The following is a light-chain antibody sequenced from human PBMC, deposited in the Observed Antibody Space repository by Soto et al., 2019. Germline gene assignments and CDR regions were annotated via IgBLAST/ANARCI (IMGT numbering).Light chain of an antibody. CDR1: QSIAFY. CDR3: QQSSNSPMYT. J-gene: IGKJ2*01. Sequence: DIQLTQSPSSLSAYVGARVTITCRASQSIAFYVNWFQQKPGRAPRLLLYAASSLQSGVPSRFSGSESGTDFTLSINSLQPEDSATYFCQQSSNSPMYTFGQGTK. V-gene: IGKV1-39*01. CDR2: AAS.